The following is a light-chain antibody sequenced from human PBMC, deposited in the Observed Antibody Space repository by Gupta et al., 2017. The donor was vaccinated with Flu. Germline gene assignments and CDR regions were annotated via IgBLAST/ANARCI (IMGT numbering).Light chain of an antibody. CDR1: RSNIGSNY. CDR2: RNN. CDR3: AAWDDSLSGPLYV. Sequence: QSVLTQPPSASGTPGQRVTISCSGSRSNIGSNYVYWYQQLPGTAPKLLIYRNNQRPSGVPDRFSGSKSGTSASLAISGLRSEDEADYYCAAWDDSLSGPLYVFGTGTKVTVL. V-gene: IGLV1-47*01. J-gene: IGLJ1*01.